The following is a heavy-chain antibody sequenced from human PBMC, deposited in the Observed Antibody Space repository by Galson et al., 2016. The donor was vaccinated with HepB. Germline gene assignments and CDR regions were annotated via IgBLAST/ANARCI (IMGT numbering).Heavy chain of an antibody. D-gene: IGHD6-13*01. CDR3: ARDRGPSSWSSGFDS. Sequence: SLRLSCAASPINLNTYAMSWVRQAPGKGLEWVSGISGSGGSTFYADSVKGRFTISRDNSKNTVFLQMNSLRAEDTAVYYCARDRGPSSWSSGFDSWGQGTLVTVSS. CDR1: PINLNTYA. CDR2: ISGSGGST. J-gene: IGHJ4*02. V-gene: IGHV3-23*01.